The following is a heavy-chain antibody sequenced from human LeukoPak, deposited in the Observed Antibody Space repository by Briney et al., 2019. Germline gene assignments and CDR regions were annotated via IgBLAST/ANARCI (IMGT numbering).Heavy chain of an antibody. CDR3: AREEVGLMAAAGRGAFDI. Sequence: ASVKVSCKASGYTFTSYYMHWVRQAPGQGLEWMGIINPSGGSTSYAQKFQGRVTMTRDTSTSTVYMELSSLRSEDTAVYYCAREEVGLMAAAGRGAFDIWGQGTMVTVSS. V-gene: IGHV1-46*01. D-gene: IGHD6-13*01. J-gene: IGHJ3*02. CDR2: INPSGGST. CDR1: GYTFTSYY.